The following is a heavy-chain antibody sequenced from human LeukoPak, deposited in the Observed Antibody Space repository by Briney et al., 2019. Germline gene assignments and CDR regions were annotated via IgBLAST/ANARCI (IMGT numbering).Heavy chain of an antibody. CDR1: GGSISSSSYY. V-gene: IGHV4-39*07. Sequence: PSETLSLTCTVSGGSISSSSYYWGWIRQPPGKGLEWIGSIYYSGSTYYNPSLKSRVTISVDTSKNQFSLKLSSVTAADTAVYYCATNSGSFNDAFGIWGQGTMVTVSS. J-gene: IGHJ3*02. CDR3: ATNSGSFNDAFGI. CDR2: IYYSGST. D-gene: IGHD1-26*01.